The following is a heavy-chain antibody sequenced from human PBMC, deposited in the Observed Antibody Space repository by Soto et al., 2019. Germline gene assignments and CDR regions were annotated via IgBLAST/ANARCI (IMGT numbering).Heavy chain of an antibody. CDR1: GGSINSGDYY. Sequence: QVQLQESGPGLVKPSQTLSLTCTVSGGSINSGDYYWSWIRQPPGKGLEWIGYIYYSGSTYYNPSLKSRVTISVDTSKNQFSLKLSSVTAADTAVYYCARITTTVTTPDRNYYYYYGMDVWGQGTTVTVSS. V-gene: IGHV4-30-4*01. D-gene: IGHD4-17*01. CDR3: ARITTTVTTPDRNYYYYYGMDV. CDR2: IYYSGST. J-gene: IGHJ6*02.